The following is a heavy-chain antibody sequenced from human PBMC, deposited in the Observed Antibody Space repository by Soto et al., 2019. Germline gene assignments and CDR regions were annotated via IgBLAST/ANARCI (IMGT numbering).Heavy chain of an antibody. CDR1: GGTFSSYA. Sequence: QVQLVQSGAEVKKPGSSVKVSCKASGGTFSSYAISWVRQAPGQGLEWMGGIIPIFGTANYAQKFQGRVTITADKSTSTAYMELSSLRSEDTAVYYCAREGCSSTSCYSRVLAPYYYYYYGMDVWGQGTTVTVSS. CDR3: AREGCSSTSCYSRVLAPYYYYYYGMDV. V-gene: IGHV1-69*06. D-gene: IGHD2-2*01. CDR2: IIPIFGTA. J-gene: IGHJ6*02.